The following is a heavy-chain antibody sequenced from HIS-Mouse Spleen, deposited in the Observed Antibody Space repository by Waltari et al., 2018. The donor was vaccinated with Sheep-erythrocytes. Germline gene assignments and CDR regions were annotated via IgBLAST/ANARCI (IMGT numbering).Heavy chain of an antibody. CDR2: ISWDGGST. Sequence: EVQLVESGGVVVQPGGSLRLSCPASGFTLDDYALHWVRQAPGKGLEWVSLISWDGGSTYYADSVKGRFTISRDNSKNSLYLQMNSLRAEDTALYYCAKDKFVGYSGYYFDYWGQGTLVTVYS. CDR3: AKDKFVGYSGYYFDY. D-gene: IGHD5-12*01. CDR1: GFTLDDYA. J-gene: IGHJ4*02. V-gene: IGHV3-43D*03.